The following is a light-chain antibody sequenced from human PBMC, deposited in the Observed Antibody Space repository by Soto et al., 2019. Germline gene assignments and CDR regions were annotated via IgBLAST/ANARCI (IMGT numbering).Light chain of an antibody. J-gene: IGKJ1*01. Sequence: DVVMTQSPLSLAATLGQPASISCRSSQSLLYRDGNTYLNWFHQRPGQSPRRLIYKVFNPESGVPDRFSGSGSGTDFTLHITRVEADDVVFYFCMQATLWRPTFGLGTSVDLK. CDR3: MQATLWRPT. CDR1: QSLLYRDGNTY. V-gene: IGKV2-30*01. CDR2: KVF.